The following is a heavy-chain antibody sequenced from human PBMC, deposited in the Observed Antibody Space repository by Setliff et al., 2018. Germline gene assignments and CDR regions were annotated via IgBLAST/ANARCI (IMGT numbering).Heavy chain of an antibody. CDR3: ARRDGRSGYLGFDL. J-gene: IGHJ4*01. D-gene: IGHD3-22*01. CDR2: MNPNSGNT. Sequence: ASVKVSCKASGYTFTSYDINWVRQATGQGLEWMGWMNPNSGNTGYAQKFQGRVTITRNTSISTAYMELSSLRSEDTAVYYCARRDGRSGYLGFDLWGHGSLVTVSS. V-gene: IGHV1-8*03. CDR1: GYTFTSYD.